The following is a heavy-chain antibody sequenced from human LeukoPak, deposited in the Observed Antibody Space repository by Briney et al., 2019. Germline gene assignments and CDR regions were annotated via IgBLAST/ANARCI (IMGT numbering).Heavy chain of an antibody. CDR1: GFTFSGSA. J-gene: IGHJ4*02. Sequence: GGSLRLSCAASGFTFSGSAIHWVRQASGKGLEWVGRIRSKAYSYATAYDASVKGRFTISRDDSKNMAYLQMNSLKTEDTAVYYCTRLSSDTAMDYWGQGTLVTVSP. V-gene: IGHV3-73*01. CDR2: IRSKAYSYAT. D-gene: IGHD5-18*01. CDR3: TRLSSDTAMDY.